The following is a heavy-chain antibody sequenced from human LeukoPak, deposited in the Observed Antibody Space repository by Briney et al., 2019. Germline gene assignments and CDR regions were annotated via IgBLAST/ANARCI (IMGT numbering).Heavy chain of an antibody. CDR1: GGSLSGYY. Sequence: SETLSLTCAVYGGSLSGYYWSWIRQRPGKGPERVGEIYHRGTTNYNAPLKSRVTISPDTSKNQFSLNLSSVTAADTAVYYCFGIGVDPMEKIVFDMWGQGTLVTVSS. CDR2: IYHRGTT. J-gene: IGHJ3*02. CDR3: FGIGVDPMEKIVFDM. D-gene: IGHD3-22*01. V-gene: IGHV4-34*01.